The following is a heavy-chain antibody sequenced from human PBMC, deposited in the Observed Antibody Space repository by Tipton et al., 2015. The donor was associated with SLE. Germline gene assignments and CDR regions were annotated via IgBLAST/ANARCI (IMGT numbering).Heavy chain of an antibody. Sequence: TLSLTCSVSGGSISSYYWSWFRQPPGKGLEWIGYVHHSGDTNYSPSLKGRVIISVDRSRNQVSLNLNSVTAADTAFYYCARHTLRFLECLWGQGTLVTVSS. CDR2: VHHSGDT. V-gene: IGHV4-59*08. CDR1: GGSISSYY. CDR3: ARHTLRFLECL. J-gene: IGHJ4*02. D-gene: IGHD3-3*01.